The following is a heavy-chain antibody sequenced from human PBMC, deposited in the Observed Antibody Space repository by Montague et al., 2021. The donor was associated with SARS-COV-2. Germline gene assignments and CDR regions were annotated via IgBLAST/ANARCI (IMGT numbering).Heavy chain of an antibody. V-gene: IGHV3-30*04. CDR3: AGDLFYIRNYYYYYGMDV. J-gene: IGHJ6*02. CDR2: ISNDGTKI. CDR1: GFTFTTYA. D-gene: IGHD2/OR15-2a*01. Sequence: SLRLSCAASGFTFTTYAMHWVRQAPGKGLEWMAVISNDGTKIYYADSVKGRFTISRDNSKNTLYLQLNGLRAEDTALYHCAGDLFYIRNYYYYYGMDVWGQGTTVTVSS.